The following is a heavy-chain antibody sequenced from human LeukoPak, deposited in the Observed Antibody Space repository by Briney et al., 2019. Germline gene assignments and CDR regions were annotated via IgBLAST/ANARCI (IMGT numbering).Heavy chain of an antibody. CDR1: EFTFSTYA. CDR2: ISGSGGST. D-gene: IGHD1-26*01. V-gene: IGHV3-23*01. J-gene: IGHJ4*02. CDR3: AKDVGRGVFDY. Sequence: GGSLRLSCAASEFTFSTYAMSWVRQAPGKGLEWVSAISGSGGSTYYADSVKGRFTISRDNSKNTLYLQMNSLRAEDTAVYYCAKDVGRGVFDYWGQGTLVTVSS.